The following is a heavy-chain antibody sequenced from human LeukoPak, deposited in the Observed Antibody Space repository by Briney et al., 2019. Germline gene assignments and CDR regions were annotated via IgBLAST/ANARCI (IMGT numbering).Heavy chain of an antibody. D-gene: IGHD2-15*01. CDR1: GGSISNSGGFY. Sequence: PSETLSLTCTVSGGSISNSGGFYWSWIRQHPGDGLEWIGFISYRGSTYYNPSLKSRVSMSVDTSRSQFSLRLTSVTDEDTAVYYCARISQSSGGFYYWGQGTLVTVPS. J-gene: IGHJ4*02. CDR2: ISYRGST. CDR3: ARISQSSGGFYY. V-gene: IGHV4-31*02.